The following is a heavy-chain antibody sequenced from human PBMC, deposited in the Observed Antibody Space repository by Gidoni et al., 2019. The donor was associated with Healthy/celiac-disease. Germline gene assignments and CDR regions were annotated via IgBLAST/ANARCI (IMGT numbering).Heavy chain of an antibody. CDR2: IIPIFGTA. V-gene: IGHV1-69*01. J-gene: IGHJ4*02. Sequence: QVQLMQSGAEVKKPGSSVKVSCKASGGTFSSYAISGVRQAPGQGLEWMGGIIPIFGTANYAQKFQGRVTITADESTSTAYMELSSLRSEDTAVYYCARENFDCSGGSCYADYWGQGTLVTVSS. D-gene: IGHD2-15*01. CDR1: GGTFSSYA. CDR3: ARENFDCSGGSCYADY.